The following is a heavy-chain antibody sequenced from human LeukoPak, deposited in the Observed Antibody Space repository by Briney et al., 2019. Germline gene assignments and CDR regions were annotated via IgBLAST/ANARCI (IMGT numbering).Heavy chain of an antibody. CDR1: GGSLSSGGYY. J-gene: IGHJ4*02. D-gene: IGHD1-14*01. V-gene: IGHV4-31*03. CDR3: ARDRLGPHYFHY. CDR2: IYYSGST. Sequence: SQTLSLTCTVSGGSLSSGGYYWSSSRQHPGKGLGWVGYIYYSGSTYYNPSLKSRVTISVDTSKNQFSLKLSSVTAADTAVYYCARDRLGPHYFHYWGQGTLVTVSS.